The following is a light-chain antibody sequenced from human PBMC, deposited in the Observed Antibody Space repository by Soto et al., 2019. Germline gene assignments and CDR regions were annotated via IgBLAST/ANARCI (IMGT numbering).Light chain of an antibody. V-gene: IGKV3-15*01. Sequence: EVVMTQSPATLSVSPGQRATLSCRASQNVNSNLAWYQQKTGQAPRLLIYGASTRATGIPARFSGSGSGTEFTLTISSLQSEDFAVYYCQRYNNWPPLTFGGGTKVEIK. J-gene: IGKJ4*01. CDR2: GAS. CDR1: QNVNSN. CDR3: QRYNNWPPLT.